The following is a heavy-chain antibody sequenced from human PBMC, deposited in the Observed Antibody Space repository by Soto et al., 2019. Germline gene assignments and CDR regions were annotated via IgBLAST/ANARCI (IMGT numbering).Heavy chain of an antibody. V-gene: IGHV1-69*13. CDR1: GGTFSSYA. CDR3: ARELGATSTWFDP. D-gene: IGHD1-26*01. J-gene: IGHJ5*02. CDR2: IIPIFGTA. Sequence: SVKVSCKASGGTFSSYAISWVRQAPGQGLEWMGGIIPIFGTANYAQKFQGRVTITADESTSTAYMELSSLRSEDTAVYYCARELGATSTWFDPWGQGTXVTVSS.